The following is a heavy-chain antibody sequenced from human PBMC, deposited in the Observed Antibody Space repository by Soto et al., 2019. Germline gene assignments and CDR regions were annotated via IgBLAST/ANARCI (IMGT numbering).Heavy chain of an antibody. CDR1: GYTFTSYY. CDR2: INPSGGST. J-gene: IGHJ6*03. V-gene: IGHV1-46*03. D-gene: IGHD3-10*01. Sequence: GASVKVSCKASGYTFTSYYMHWVRQAPGQGIEWMGIINPSGGSTSYAQKFQGRVTMTRDTSTSTVYIELSSLRSEDTAVYYCATRGNKYYYCSGSPSNTFYYYYYYMDVWGKGTTVTVSS. CDR3: ATRGNKYYYCSGSPSNTFYYYYYYMDV.